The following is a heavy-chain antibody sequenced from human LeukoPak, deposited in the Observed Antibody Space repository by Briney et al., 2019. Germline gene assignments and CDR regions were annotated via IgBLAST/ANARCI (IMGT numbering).Heavy chain of an antibody. J-gene: IGHJ4*02. V-gene: IGHV1-2*02. CDR2: INPNSGGT. CDR1: VYTFTGYY. CDR3: ARDLRDVMRTGIPYEIDY. Sequence: ASVKVSCKASVYTFTGYYIHWVRQAPGQGLEWMGWINPNSGGTYFAQKFQGRVTVTRDTFIATAYMELSRLTSDDTAIYYCARDLRDVMRTGIPYEIDYWGQGTLVTVYS. D-gene: IGHD1-1*01.